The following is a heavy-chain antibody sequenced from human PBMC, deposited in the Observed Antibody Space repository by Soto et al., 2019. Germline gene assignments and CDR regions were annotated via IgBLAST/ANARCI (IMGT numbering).Heavy chain of an antibody. CDR2: IIPIFGTA. D-gene: IGHD3-9*01. CDR1: GGTFSSYA. CDR3: ARGELRYFDTFDY. V-gene: IGHV1-69*13. J-gene: IGHJ4*02. Sequence: ASVKVSCKASGGTFSSYAISWVRQAPGQGLEWMGGIIPIFGTANYAQKFQGRVTITADESTSTAYMELSSLRSEDTAVYYCARGELRYFDTFDYWGQGTLVTVSS.